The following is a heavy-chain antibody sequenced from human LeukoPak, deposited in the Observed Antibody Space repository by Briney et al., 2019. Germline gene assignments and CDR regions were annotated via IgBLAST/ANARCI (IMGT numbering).Heavy chain of an antibody. CDR1: GFTFSSYA. CDR2: ISGSGGST. D-gene: IGHD2-2*01. CDR3: AKDLCSSTSCYSTFDY. Sequence: GGSLRLSCAASGFTFSSYAMSWVRQAPGKGLEWVSAISGSGGSTYYADSVKGRFTISRDNSKNTLYLQMNSLRAEGTAVYYCAKDLCSSTSCYSTFDYWGQGTLVTVSS. J-gene: IGHJ4*02. V-gene: IGHV3-23*01.